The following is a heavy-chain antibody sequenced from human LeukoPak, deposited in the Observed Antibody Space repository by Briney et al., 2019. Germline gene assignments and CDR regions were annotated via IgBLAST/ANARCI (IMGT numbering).Heavy chain of an antibody. CDR2: ISGSGGST. Sequence: GGSLRLSCEVSGFTFSTYAMSWVRQAPGKGLEWVSVISGSGGSTYYADSVKGGFTISRDNSKNTLYLQMNSLRAEDMAVYYCAKDGSSSGYPYYMDVWGKGTTVTVSS. D-gene: IGHD5-12*01. CDR1: GFTFSTYA. CDR3: AKDGSSSGYPYYMDV. V-gene: IGHV3-23*01. J-gene: IGHJ6*03.